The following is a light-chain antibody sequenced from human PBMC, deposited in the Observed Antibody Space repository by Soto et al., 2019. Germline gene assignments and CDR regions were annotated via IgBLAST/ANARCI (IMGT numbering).Light chain of an antibody. V-gene: IGLV2-8*01. J-gene: IGLJ2*01. Sequence: QSALTQPPSASGSPGQSVTISCTGTSSDIGSHNYVSWYQQHPGKAPKLMIYEVSKRPSGVPDRFSGSKSGNTASLTVSGLQAEEEADYYCSSFPGSNNFEFSGGTKLTVL. CDR2: EVS. CDR1: SSDIGSHNY. CDR3: SSFPGSNNFE.